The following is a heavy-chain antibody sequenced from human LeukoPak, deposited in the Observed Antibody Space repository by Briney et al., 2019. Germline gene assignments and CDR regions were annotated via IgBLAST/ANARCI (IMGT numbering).Heavy chain of an antibody. V-gene: IGHV4-39*01. CDR3: ARAGYSYGYTPYGMDV. J-gene: IGHJ6*02. CDR1: GGSISTSSYY. CDR2: IYYGGST. Sequence: PSETLSLTCTVSGGSISTSSYYWGWIRQPPGKGLEWIGSIYYGGSTYYNPSLKSRVSISVDTSKSQFSLKLSSVTAADTAVYYCARAGYSYGYTPYGMDVWGQGTTVTVSS. D-gene: IGHD5-18*01.